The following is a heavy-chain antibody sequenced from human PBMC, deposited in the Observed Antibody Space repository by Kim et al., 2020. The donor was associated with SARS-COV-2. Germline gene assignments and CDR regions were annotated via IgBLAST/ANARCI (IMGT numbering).Heavy chain of an antibody. Sequence: GGSLRLSCAASGFTFSSYTMHWVRQAPGRGLEWVALISTDGSDKFYTDSVKGRFTISRDNSKNTLYLQMNSLRAEDTAVYFCASLDCWSGFDYWGQGTL. V-gene: IGHV3-30*04. D-gene: IGHD3-3*01. CDR3: ASLDCWSGFDY. J-gene: IGHJ4*02. CDR1: GFTFSSYT. CDR2: ISTDGSDK.